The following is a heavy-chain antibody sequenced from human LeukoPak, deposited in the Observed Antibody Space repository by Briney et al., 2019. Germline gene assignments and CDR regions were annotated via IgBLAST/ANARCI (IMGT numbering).Heavy chain of an antibody. CDR1: GFTFSSYA. CDR3: AKFTTHATGYSSSWYSARTYYFDY. Sequence: PGGSLRLSCAASGFTFSSYAMSWVRQAPGKGLEWVSAISGSGGSTYYADSVKGRFTISRDNSKNTLYLQMNSLRAEDTAVYYCAKFTTHATGYSSSWYSARTYYFDYWGQGTLVTVSS. CDR2: ISGSGGST. J-gene: IGHJ4*02. V-gene: IGHV3-23*01. D-gene: IGHD6-13*01.